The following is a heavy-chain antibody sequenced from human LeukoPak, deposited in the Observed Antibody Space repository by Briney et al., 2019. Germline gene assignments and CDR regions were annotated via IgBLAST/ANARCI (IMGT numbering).Heavy chain of an antibody. CDR2: ISGSGGST. Sequence: GGSLRLSCAASGFTFSSYAMTWVRQAPGKGLEWVSSISGSGGSTYYADSVKGRFTISRDNAKNSLYLQMNSLRAEDTAVYYCARDFGYGSGSYGVNWGQGTLVTVSS. CDR1: GFTFSSYA. V-gene: IGHV3-23*01. J-gene: IGHJ4*02. CDR3: ARDFGYGSGSYGVN. D-gene: IGHD3-10*01.